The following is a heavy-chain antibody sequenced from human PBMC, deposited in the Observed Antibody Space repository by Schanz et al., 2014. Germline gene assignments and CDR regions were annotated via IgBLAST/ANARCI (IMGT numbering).Heavy chain of an antibody. CDR2: INSDGTTT. D-gene: IGHD1-7*01. CDR1: GFTFRVFA. J-gene: IGHJ4*02. V-gene: IGHV3-74*02. CDR3: AMGGYQLHH. Sequence: EVQLVESGGALVQPGGSLRLSCAASGFTFRVFAMNWVRQAPGKGLEWVSHINSDGTTTTYADSVKGRFTISRDNAENTLYLQMNSLRVEDTAVYYCAMGGYQLHHWGQGTLVTVSS.